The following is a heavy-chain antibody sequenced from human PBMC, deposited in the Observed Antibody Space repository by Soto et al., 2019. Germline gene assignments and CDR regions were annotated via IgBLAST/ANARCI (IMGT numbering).Heavy chain of an antibody. J-gene: IGHJ6*02. D-gene: IGHD6-13*01. Sequence: GESLKISCKCSGYNFDTYWINWVRQTPGKGLEWMGRIDPIDSKTKYSPSLEGHITISVDKSISTTYLQWSSLKASDTAIYYCARRIATAGGYYYYAFDVWGQGTAVTVYS. CDR2: IDPIDSKT. V-gene: IGHV5-10-1*01. CDR3: ARRIATAGGYYYYAFDV. CDR1: GYNFDTYW.